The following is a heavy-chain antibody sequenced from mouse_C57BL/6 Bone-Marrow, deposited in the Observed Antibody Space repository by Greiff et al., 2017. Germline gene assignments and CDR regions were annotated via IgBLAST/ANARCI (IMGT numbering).Heavy chain of an antibody. D-gene: IGHD1-3*01. CDR3: AREKSSPLEWYFDV. V-gene: IGHV1-69*01. CDR1: GYTFTSYW. CDR2: IDPSDSYT. J-gene: IGHJ1*03. Sequence: QVQLQQPGAELVMPGASVKLSCKASGYTFTSYWMHWVKQRPGQGLEWIGEIDPSDSYTNYNQTFKGKSTLTVDKSSSTAYMQLRSMTSEASAVYYCAREKSSPLEWYFDVWGTGTTVTVSA.